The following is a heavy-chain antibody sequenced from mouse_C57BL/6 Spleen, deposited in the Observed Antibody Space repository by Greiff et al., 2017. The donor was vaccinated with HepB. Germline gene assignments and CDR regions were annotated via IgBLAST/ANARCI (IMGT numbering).Heavy chain of an antibody. CDR3: ARSSYFDV. V-gene: IGHV5-15*01. J-gene: IGHJ1*03. Sequence: EVQLQESGGGLVQPGGSLKLSCAASGFTFSDYGMAWVRQAPRKGPEWVAFISNLAYSIYYADTVTGRFTISRENAKNTLYLEMSSLRSEDTAMYYCARSSYFDVWGTGTTVTVSS. CDR1: GFTFSDYG. CDR2: ISNLAYSI.